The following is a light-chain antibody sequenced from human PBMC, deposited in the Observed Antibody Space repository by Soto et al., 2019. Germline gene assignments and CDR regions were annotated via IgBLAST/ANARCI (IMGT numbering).Light chain of an antibody. CDR3: QQYATSPHT. CDR1: QSVSSSQ. V-gene: IGKV3-20*01. CDR2: GAS. J-gene: IGKJ2*01. Sequence: EIVLTQSPGTLSLSPGESATLSCRASQSVSSSQVAWYQLKPGQASRLLIYGASSRATGIPDRFSGVGSETDFTLTISRLEPEDFAVYYCQQYATSPHTFGQGTKLEIK.